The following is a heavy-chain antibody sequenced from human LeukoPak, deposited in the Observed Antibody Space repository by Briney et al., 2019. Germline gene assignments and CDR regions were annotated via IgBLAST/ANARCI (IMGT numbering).Heavy chain of an antibody. CDR3: ARLGLPRSWFDP. V-gene: IGHV4-39*07. D-gene: IGHD5-18*01. Sequence: PSETLSLTCTVSGGSINNGGYYWGWIRQPPGKGLDWIGNIYYSGSTYYNPSLKSRVTISMDTSKNQFSLNLRSMTAADTAVYYCARLGLPRSWFDPWGQGTLVTVSS. CDR1: GGSINNGGYY. J-gene: IGHJ5*02. CDR2: IYYSGST.